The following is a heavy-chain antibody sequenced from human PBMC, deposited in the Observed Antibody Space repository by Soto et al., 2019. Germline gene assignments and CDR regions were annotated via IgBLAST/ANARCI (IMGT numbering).Heavy chain of an antibody. CDR1: GGSISSGGYY. CDR2: VYYSGST. CDR3: ARADIKYYYGSGRPFYGMDV. D-gene: IGHD3-10*01. V-gene: IGHV4-31*03. J-gene: IGHJ6*02. Sequence: QVQLQESGPGLVKPSQTLSLTCTVSGGSISSGGYYWSWIRQHPGKGLEWIGYVYYSGSTYYNPSLKSRVTISVDTSKNQFSLKLSSVTAADTAVYYCARADIKYYYGSGRPFYGMDVWGQGTTVTVSS.